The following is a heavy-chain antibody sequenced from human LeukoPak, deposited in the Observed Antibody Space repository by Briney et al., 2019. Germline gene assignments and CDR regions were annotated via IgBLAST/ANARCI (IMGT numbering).Heavy chain of an antibody. J-gene: IGHJ4*02. Sequence: ASVKVSCKASGYTFTCYYIHWVRQAPGQGLEWMGWINPNSGGTNYAQNFQGRVTMTRDTSISTAYMELSRLRSDDTAMYYCAREHSSSSGKVFDYWGQGTLVTVSS. D-gene: IGHD6-6*01. V-gene: IGHV1-2*02. CDR2: INPNSGGT. CDR1: GYTFTCYY. CDR3: AREHSSSSGKVFDY.